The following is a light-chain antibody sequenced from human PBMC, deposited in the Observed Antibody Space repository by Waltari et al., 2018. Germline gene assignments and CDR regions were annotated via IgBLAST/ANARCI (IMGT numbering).Light chain of an antibody. J-gene: IGLJ3*02. CDR2: RNN. Sequence: QSVLTQPPSASGTPGQRGTLSCSGSSANIGRNYVYWYQQFPGTAPKLLVYRNNERPSGVPDRISGSKSGTSASLAISGLRSEDEADYYCATWDGSLTAWVFGGGTKLTVL. CDR3: ATWDGSLTAWV. CDR1: SANIGRNY. V-gene: IGLV1-47*01.